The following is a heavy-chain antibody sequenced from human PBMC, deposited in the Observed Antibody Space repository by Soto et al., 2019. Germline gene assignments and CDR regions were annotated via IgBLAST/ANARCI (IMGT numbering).Heavy chain of an antibody. D-gene: IGHD6-19*01. V-gene: IGHV3-23*01. CDR1: WFTFSNNS. CDR3: AKARQAQSHYYYGMDV. Sequence: GSLRLSCAASWFTFSNNSMNWVRQCPGKGLEWVSGISGTGYGTYYADSVKGRFTISRDSSNNTLYLQMNSLRGEDTAIYYCAKARQAQSHYYYGMDVWGQGTPVTVSS. J-gene: IGHJ6*02. CDR2: ISGTGYGT.